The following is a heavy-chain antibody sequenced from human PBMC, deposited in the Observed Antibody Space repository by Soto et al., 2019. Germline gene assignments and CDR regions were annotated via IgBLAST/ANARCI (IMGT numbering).Heavy chain of an antibody. V-gene: IGHV3-11*01. CDR2: ISHGSTTI. J-gene: IGHJ3*02. CDR3: ARDRAYPDAFDI. Sequence: VQLVESGGGLVKPGGSLRLSCAASGFTFSDYYMSWIRQAPGKGLEWVSYISHGSTTIYYTDSVKGRFTISRDNAKNSLYLQMNSLRAEDTAVYYCARDRAYPDAFDIWGQGTMVTVSS. CDR1: GFTFSDYY.